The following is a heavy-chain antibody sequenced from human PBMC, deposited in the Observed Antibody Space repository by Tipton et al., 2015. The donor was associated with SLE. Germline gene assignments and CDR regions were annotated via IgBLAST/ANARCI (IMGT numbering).Heavy chain of an antibody. D-gene: IGHD5-12*01. CDR2: IDGDGSST. J-gene: IGHJ3*01. CDR1: GFTLSNYW. CDR3: AREVTTIEGAFDL. V-gene: IGHV3-74*01. Sequence: SLRLSCAASGFTLSNYWMHWVRQAPGKGLVWVSRIDGDGSSTSYADSVKGRFTISRDNAKNTLYLQMNSLSAEDTAVYSCAREVTTIEGAFDLWGQGTMVTVSS.